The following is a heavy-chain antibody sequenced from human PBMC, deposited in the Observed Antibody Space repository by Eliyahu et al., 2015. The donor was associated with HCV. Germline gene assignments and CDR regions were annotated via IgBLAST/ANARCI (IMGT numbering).Heavy chain of an antibody. V-gene: IGHV1-2*02. CDR2: INPNSGGT. D-gene: IGHD3-16*01. CDR3: ARDNWGHHQRLPLLYYGMDV. CDR1: GYTFTGYY. J-gene: IGHJ6*02. Sequence: QVQLVQSGAEVKKPGASVKVSCKASGYTFTGYYMXWVRQAPGQGLEWMGWINPNSGGTNYAQKFQGRVTMTRDTSISTAYMELSRLRSDDTAVYYCARDNWGHHQRLPLLYYGMDVWGQGTTVTVSS.